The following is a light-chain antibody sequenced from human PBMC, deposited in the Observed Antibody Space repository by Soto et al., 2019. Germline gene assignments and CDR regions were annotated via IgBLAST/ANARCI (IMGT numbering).Light chain of an antibody. J-gene: IGKJ1*01. Sequence: TQYPSTLPASVGDRLTITGRPIQRIATWLAWYQHQPGSAPKLLIYGASTLQSGVPSRFSGSGSGAEFTLTIDNLQPEDFATYYCQQYNSYSPGWTFGQPTKVDI. V-gene: IGKV1-5*01. CDR2: GAS. CDR1: QRIATW. CDR3: QQYNSYSPGWT.